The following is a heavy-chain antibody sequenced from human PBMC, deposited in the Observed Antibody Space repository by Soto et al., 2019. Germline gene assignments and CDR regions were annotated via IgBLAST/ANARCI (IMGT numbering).Heavy chain of an antibody. CDR2: MNPNSGNT. CDR1: GYTFTSYD. V-gene: IGHV1-8*01. Sequence: ASVKVSCKASGYTFTSYDINWVRQATGQGLEWMGWMNPNSGNTGYAQRFQGRATMTRNTSISTAYMELSSLRFEDTAVYYCASSYGSGSYKFDYWGQGTLVTVSS. J-gene: IGHJ4*02. D-gene: IGHD3-10*01. CDR3: ASSYGSGSYKFDY.